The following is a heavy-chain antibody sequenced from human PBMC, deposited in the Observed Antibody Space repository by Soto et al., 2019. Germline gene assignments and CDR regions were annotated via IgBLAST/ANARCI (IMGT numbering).Heavy chain of an antibody. CDR2: ISSSSSYI. J-gene: IGHJ4*02. Sequence: PGGSLSLSCAASGFTFSSYSMNWVRQAPGKGLEWVSSISSSSSYIYYADSVKGRFTISRDNAKNSLYLQMNSLRAEDTAVYYCARGYYDILTGPSYFDYWGQGTLVTVSS. V-gene: IGHV3-21*01. CDR1: GFTFSSYS. D-gene: IGHD3-9*01. CDR3: ARGYYDILTGPSYFDY.